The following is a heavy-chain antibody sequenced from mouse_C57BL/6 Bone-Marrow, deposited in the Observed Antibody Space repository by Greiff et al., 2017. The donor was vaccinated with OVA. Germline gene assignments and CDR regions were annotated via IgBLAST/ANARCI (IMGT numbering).Heavy chain of an antibody. Sequence: VQLQQSGPELVKPGASVKISCKASGYTFTDYYINWVKQRPGQGLEWIGWIFPGSGSNYYSEKFKGKATLTVDKSSSTASMLLSSLTSEDSAVCFCAREEAWYFDVWGTGTTVTVSS. V-gene: IGHV1-75*01. J-gene: IGHJ1*03. D-gene: IGHD3-2*02. CDR1: GYTFTDYY. CDR3: AREEAWYFDV. CDR2: IFPGSGSN.